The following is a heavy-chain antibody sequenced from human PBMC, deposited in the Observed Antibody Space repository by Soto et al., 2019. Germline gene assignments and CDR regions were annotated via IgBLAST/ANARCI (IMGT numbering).Heavy chain of an antibody. Sequence: PGGSLRLSCAASGFTFSSYAMSWVRQAPGKGLEWVSSLSSRGVYTYYADSVKGRFTISTDNSKNTLYLQMNSLRAEDTAVYYCAKVPRYDFWSGYRGPVYWGQGTLVTVSS. D-gene: IGHD3-3*01. V-gene: IGHV3-23*01. CDR1: GFTFSSYA. CDR2: LSSRGVYT. CDR3: AKVPRYDFWSGYRGPVY. J-gene: IGHJ4*02.